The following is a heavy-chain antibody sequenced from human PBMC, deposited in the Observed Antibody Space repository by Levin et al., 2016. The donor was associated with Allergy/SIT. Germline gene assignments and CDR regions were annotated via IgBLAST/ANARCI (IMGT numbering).Heavy chain of an antibody. V-gene: IGHV3-66*01. D-gene: IGHD6-13*01. CDR3: TRGDASSNWYYGY. CDR1: GLTVTSNQ. Sequence: GESLKIFCVVSGLTVTSNQVSWVRQTPDKGLEWVAAIYSGGNTFYADSVKGRFTITRDISRNTVYFQMNRLKVEDTAMYYCTRGDASSNWYYGYWGQGTLVTVSS. J-gene: IGHJ1*01. CDR2: IYSGGNT.